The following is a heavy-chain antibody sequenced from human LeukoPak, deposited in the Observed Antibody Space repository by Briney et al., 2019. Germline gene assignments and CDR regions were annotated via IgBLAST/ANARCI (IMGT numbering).Heavy chain of an antibody. CDR3: ARGVGGADY. CDR1: GSTFDDYA. V-gene: IGHV3-9*01. J-gene: IGHJ4*02. D-gene: IGHD2-21*01. Sequence: PGGSLRLSCAASGSTFDDYAMHWVRHAPGKGLERVSGISWNSGSIGYADSVKGRFTISRDNAKNSLYLQMNSLRAEDTAVYYCARGVGGADYWGQGTLVTVPS. CDR2: ISWNSGSI.